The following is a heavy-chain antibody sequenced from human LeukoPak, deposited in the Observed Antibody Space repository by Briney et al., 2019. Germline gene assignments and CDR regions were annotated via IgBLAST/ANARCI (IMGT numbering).Heavy chain of an antibody. CDR2: IIPILGIA. CDR3: ARGSSTPSNYVWGSYRSHGMDV. V-gene: IGHV1-69*02. D-gene: IGHD3-16*02. CDR1: GGTFSSYT. Sequence: ASVKVSCKASGGTFSSYTISWVRQAPGRGLEWMGRIIPILGIANYAQKFQGRVTITADKSTSTAYMELSSLRSEDTAVYYCARGSSTPSNYVWGSYRSHGMDVWGQGTTVTVSS. J-gene: IGHJ6*02.